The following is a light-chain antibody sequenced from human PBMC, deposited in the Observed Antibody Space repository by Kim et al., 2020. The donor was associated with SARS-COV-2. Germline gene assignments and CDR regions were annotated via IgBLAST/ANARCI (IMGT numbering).Light chain of an antibody. J-gene: IGLJ3*02. CDR3: ATWDDSLDAWV. CDR2: RDN. Sequence: GQRVTISCSGSNSNIAVNAVHWYQQLPGTAPKLLFYRDNQRPSGVPDRFSASKSGTSASLALSGLLSEDEADYYCATWDDSLDAWVFGGGTQLTVL. V-gene: IGLV1-44*01. CDR1: NSNIAVNA.